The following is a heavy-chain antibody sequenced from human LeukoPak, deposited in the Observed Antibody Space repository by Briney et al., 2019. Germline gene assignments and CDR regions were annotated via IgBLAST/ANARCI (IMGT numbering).Heavy chain of an antibody. V-gene: IGHV3-11*04. Sequence: GGSLRLSCAASGFTFRDYYMTGVRQAPGKGLDWVSYIGKTGSPIYYADSVKGRFTISRDNAKNSLYLHMNSLRAEDTAVYYCARMVWATGGWGHCYMDVWGKGTTVTVSS. CDR3: ARMVWATGGWGHCYMDV. J-gene: IGHJ6*03. CDR2: IGKTGSPI. D-gene: IGHD1-1*01. CDR1: GFTFRDYY.